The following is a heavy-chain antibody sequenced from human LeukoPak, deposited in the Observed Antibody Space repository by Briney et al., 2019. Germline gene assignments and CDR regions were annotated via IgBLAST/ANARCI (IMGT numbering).Heavy chain of an antibody. Sequence: GGSLRLSCAASGFTFSTYSMNWVRQAPGKGLEWISYIGIDSGNTNYADSVKGRFTISGDKAKNSLYLQMNSLRVEDTAVYYCARDYKYAFDNWGQGTLVTVSS. CDR2: IGIDSGNT. J-gene: IGHJ4*02. CDR3: ARDYKYAFDN. V-gene: IGHV3-48*01. D-gene: IGHD5-24*01. CDR1: GFTFSTYS.